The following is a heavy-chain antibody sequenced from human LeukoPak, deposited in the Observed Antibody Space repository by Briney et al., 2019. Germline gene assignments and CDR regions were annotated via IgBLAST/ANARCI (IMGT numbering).Heavy chain of an antibody. V-gene: IGHV5-51*01. J-gene: IGHJ4*02. CDR1: GYSFTSYW. Sequence: KNGESLKISCKGSGYSFTSYWIGWVRPMPGKGLEWMGIIYPGDSDTRYSPSFQGQVTVSADKSISTAYLQWSSLKASDTAMYYCARHVDRDGYNLFDYWGQGTLVTVSS. CDR2: IYPGDSDT. CDR3: ARHVDRDGYNLFDY. D-gene: IGHD5-24*01.